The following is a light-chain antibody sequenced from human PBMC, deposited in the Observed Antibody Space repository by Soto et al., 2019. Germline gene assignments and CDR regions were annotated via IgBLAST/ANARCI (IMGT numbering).Light chain of an antibody. J-gene: IGKJ2*01. CDR3: QQSHTCPVYS. CDR1: QNIIFY. CDR2: AAS. Sequence: EIQMTQSPSSLSASVGERVTITCRASQNIIFYLNWYQQKPGKAPKLLISAASNWQSGVPSRFSGSGSGTDFTLTISSLQPEDFAIYFCQQSHTCPVYSFGQGTKLEIK. V-gene: IGKV1-39*01.